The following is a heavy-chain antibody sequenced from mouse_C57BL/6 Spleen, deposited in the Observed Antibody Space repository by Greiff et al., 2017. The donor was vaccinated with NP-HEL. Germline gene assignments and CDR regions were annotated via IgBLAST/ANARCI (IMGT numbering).Heavy chain of an antibody. CDR1: GYTFTDYY. CDR2: IYPGSGNT. CDR3: ARDYDGLLGY. V-gene: IGHV1-76*01. J-gene: IGHJ2*01. D-gene: IGHD2-3*01. Sequence: VQLQQSGAELVRPGASVKLSCKASGYTFTDYYINWVKQRPGQGLEWIARIYPGSGNTYYNEKFKGKATLTAEKSSSTAYMQLSSLTSEDSAVYFWARDYDGLLGYWGQGTTLTVSS.